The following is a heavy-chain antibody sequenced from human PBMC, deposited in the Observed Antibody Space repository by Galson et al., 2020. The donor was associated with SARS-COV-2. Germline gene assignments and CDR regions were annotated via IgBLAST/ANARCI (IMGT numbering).Heavy chain of an antibody. D-gene: IGHD6-19*01. CDR2: ISYDEGNK. Sequence: GESLKISCAASGFTFSSYAMHWVRQAPGKGLEWVAVISYDEGNKFYADSVKGRFTISRDNSKNTLYLQMNSLRAEDTSVYYCARDLTYTSGWYVGELFDYWGQGTLVTVSS. CDR1: GFTFSSYA. J-gene: IGHJ4*02. V-gene: IGHV3-30*04. CDR3: ARDLTYTSGWYVGELFDY.